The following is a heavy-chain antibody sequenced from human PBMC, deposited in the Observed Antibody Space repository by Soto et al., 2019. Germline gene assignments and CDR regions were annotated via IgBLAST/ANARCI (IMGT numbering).Heavy chain of an antibody. CDR1: GYTCSTYA. CDR3: ARGKGMEENYYYYGMDI. V-gene: IGHV1-3*01. D-gene: IGHD1-1*01. CDR2: INGGTGQT. Sequence: ASVKVSCKASGYTCSTYAMHWVRQAPGQSLEWMGWINGGTGQTRYSQRFQYRVTITRDTSAKTTYMDLTSLRSEDTAVYYCARGKGMEENYYYYGMDIWGKGTRVTVSS. J-gene: IGHJ6*04.